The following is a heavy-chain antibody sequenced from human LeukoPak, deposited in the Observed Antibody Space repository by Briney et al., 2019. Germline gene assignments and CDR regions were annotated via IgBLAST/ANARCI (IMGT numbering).Heavy chain of an antibody. V-gene: IGHV3-23*01. CDR3: AKVIVVVPAAIRWFDP. CDR2: ISGSGGST. CDR1: GFTFSSYA. D-gene: IGHD2-2*02. J-gene: IGHJ5*02. Sequence: GGSLRLSCAASGFTFSSYAMSWVRQAPGKGLEWVSAISGSGGSTYYADSVKGRFTISRDNSKNTLYLQMNSLRAEDTAVYYCAKVIVVVPAAIRWFDPWGQGTLVTVSS.